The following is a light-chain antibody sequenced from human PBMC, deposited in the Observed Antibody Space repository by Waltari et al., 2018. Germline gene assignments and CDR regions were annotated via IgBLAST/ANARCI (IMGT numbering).Light chain of an antibody. CDR2: GNT. Sequence: QSVLTQPSSVSGAPGQRVTISCTGTSSNIGAAYDVHWYQQLPGSAPKLLIFGNTNRPAGVPDRFSSAKSGTSAALAITGLQAEDEADYYCQSYDRTRRVRVFGGGTKLTVL. V-gene: IGLV1-40*01. J-gene: IGLJ3*02. CDR3: QSYDRTRRVRV. CDR1: SSNIGAAYD.